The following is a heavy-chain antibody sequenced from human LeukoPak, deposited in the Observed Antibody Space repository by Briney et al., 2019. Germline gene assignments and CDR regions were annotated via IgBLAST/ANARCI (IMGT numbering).Heavy chain of an antibody. D-gene: IGHD6-13*01. CDR2: INPNSGGT. CDR1: GYTFTGYY. Sequence: ASVKVSCKASGYTFTGYYMHWVRQAPGQGLEWMGWINPNSGGTNYAQKFQGRVTMTRDTSISTAYTELSRLRSDDTAVYYCARLFPSSSWYYFDYWGQGTLVTVSS. J-gene: IGHJ4*02. CDR3: ARLFPSSSWYYFDY. V-gene: IGHV1-2*02.